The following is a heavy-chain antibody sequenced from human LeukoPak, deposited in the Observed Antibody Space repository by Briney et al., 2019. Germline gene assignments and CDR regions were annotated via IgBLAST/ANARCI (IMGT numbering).Heavy chain of an antibody. Sequence: ASVKVSCKASGYTFTSYGISWVRQAPGQGLEWMGWISAYNGNTNYAQKFQGRVTITADESTSTAYMELSSLRSEDTAVYYCARAKHGRNYYYYMDVWGKGTTVTVSS. V-gene: IGHV1-18*01. CDR3: ARAKHGRNYYYYMDV. CDR2: ISAYNGNT. J-gene: IGHJ6*03. CDR1: GYTFTSYG. D-gene: IGHD2-15*01.